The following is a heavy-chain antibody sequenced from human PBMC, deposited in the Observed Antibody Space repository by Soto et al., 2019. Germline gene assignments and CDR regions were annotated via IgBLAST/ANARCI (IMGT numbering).Heavy chain of an antibody. CDR2: NIPIFGTA. J-gene: IGHJ4*02. V-gene: IGHV1-69*13. CDR1: GGTFSSYA. CDR3: ASRAPDHYFDY. Sequence: GASVKVSCKASGGTFSSYAISWVRQAPGQGLEWMGGNIPIFGTANYAQKFQGRVTITADESTSTAYMELSSLRSEDTAVYYCASRAPDHYFDYWGQGTLVTVSS.